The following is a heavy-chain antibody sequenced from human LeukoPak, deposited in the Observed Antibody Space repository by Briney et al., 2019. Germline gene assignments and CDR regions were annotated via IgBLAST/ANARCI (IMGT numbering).Heavy chain of an antibody. CDR2: INRYESDK. V-gene: IGHV3-7*01. J-gene: IGHJ3*02. Sequence: GGSLRLSCAASGFTLSNYWMTWVRQAPGKGLDWVANINRYESDKHYVDSVEGRFTISRDNAKNSLYLQMNSLRAEDTAVYYCVRDDGHSYQYASRTYYYDAFDIWGQGTVVTVSS. CDR3: VRDDGHSYQYASRTYYYDAFDI. D-gene: IGHD3-10*01. CDR1: GFTLSNYW.